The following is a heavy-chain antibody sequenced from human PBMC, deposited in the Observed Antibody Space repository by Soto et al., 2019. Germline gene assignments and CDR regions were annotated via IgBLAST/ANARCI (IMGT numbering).Heavy chain of an antibody. J-gene: IGHJ4*02. Sequence: GGSLRLSCAASGFTFSSYWMSWVRQAPGKGLEWVANIKQDGSEKYYVDSVKGRFTISRDNAKNSLYLQMNSLRAEDTAVYYCARDQRYSSGWSKAFHFDYWGQGTLVTVSS. CDR3: ARDQRYSSGWSKAFHFDY. CDR1: GFTFSSYW. D-gene: IGHD6-19*01. V-gene: IGHV3-7*01. CDR2: IKQDGSEK.